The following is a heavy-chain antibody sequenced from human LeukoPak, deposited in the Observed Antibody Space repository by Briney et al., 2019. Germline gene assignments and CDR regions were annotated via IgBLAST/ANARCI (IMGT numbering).Heavy chain of an antibody. CDR3: AREKGAARAFDY. D-gene: IGHD6-6*01. CDR2: INPSGGST. CDR1: GYSFTSYY. Sequence: GASVKVSCKASGYSFTSYYMHWVRQAPGQGLEWMGIINPSGGSTPYAQEFQGRVTMTRDTSTSTVYMQLSSLSSEDKAVYYCAREKGAARAFDYWGQGTLVTVSS. J-gene: IGHJ4*02. V-gene: IGHV1-46*03.